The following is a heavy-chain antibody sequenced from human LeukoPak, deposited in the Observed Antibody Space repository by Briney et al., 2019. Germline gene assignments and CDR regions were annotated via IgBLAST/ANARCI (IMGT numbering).Heavy chain of an antibody. V-gene: IGHV4-38-2*01. J-gene: IGHJ4*02. CDR3: AGLVPVAMGDFDY. Sequence: TSETLSLTCDVSGYSIRTGYYWGWIRQPPGKGLEYIGSMYHSGSTYYNPSLKSRVTISVDTSKNQFSLRLSSVTAADTAVYYCAGLVPVAMGDFDYWGQGTLVTVPS. D-gene: IGHD2-2*01. CDR1: GYSIRTGYY. CDR2: MYHSGST.